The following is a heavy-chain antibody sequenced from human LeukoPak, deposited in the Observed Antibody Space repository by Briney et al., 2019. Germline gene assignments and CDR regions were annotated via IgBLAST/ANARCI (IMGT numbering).Heavy chain of an antibody. J-gene: IGHJ4*02. D-gene: IGHD3/OR15-3a*01. V-gene: IGHV3-11*01. CDR2: ISIIGNTI. CDR3: ARRRDFIDY. Sequence: PWGSLRLSCAASGFTLSDYDMSWIRQAPRKGLEWVSYISIIGNTIYYAYSPKGRFAIYRDNAKNSLYMQMNSLRAEDTAVYYCARRRDFIDYWGQGTLVTVSS. CDR1: GFTLSDYD.